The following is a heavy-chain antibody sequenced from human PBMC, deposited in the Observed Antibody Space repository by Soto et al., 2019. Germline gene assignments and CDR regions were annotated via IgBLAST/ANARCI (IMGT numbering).Heavy chain of an antibody. V-gene: IGHV3-21*01. CDR2: ISSSSSYI. D-gene: IGHD6-6*01. CDR3: ARNWVKYSSSDGVDP. CDR1: GFTFSSYS. Sequence: EVQLVESGGGLVKPGGSLRLSCAASGFTFSSYSMNWVRQAPGKGLEWVSSISSSSSYIYYADSVKGRFTISRDNAKNSLYLQMNSLRAEDTAVYYCARNWVKYSSSDGVDPWGQGTLVTVSS. J-gene: IGHJ5*02.